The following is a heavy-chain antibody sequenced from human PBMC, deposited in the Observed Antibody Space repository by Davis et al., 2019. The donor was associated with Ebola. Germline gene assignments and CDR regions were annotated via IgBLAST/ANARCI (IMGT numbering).Heavy chain of an antibody. D-gene: IGHD6-19*01. J-gene: IGHJ5*02. Sequence: GESLKISCAASGFTFSSYGMHWVRQAPGKGLEWVAVISYDGSNKYYADSVKGRFTISRDNAKNSLYLQMNSLRAEDTAVYYCARDSHSSGWYGVNWFDPWGQGTLVTVSS. CDR1: GFTFSSYG. CDR2: ISYDGSNK. V-gene: IGHV3-30*03. CDR3: ARDSHSSGWYGVNWFDP.